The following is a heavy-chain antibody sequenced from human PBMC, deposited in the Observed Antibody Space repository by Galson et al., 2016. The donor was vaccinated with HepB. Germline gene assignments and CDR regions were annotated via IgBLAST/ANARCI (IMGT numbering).Heavy chain of an antibody. V-gene: IGHV4-4*02. CDR2: IYVTASGSP. CDR1: GDSISSSNW. D-gene: IGHD2-21*02. CDR3: ARHHVTATGHGIDV. Sequence: SETLSLTCAVSGDSISSSNWWTWVRQPPGTGLEWIGEIYVTASGSPNYNPSLKSRVTISGDKSKNQFSLRLTSVTAAETAVSYCARHHVTATGHGIDVWGQGTMVTVSS. J-gene: IGHJ6*02.